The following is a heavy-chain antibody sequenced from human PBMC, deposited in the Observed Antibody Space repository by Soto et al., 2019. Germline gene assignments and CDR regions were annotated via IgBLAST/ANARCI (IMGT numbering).Heavy chain of an antibody. D-gene: IGHD2-15*01. V-gene: IGHV3-48*02. CDR1: VFTFISCS. J-gene: IGHJ4*02. CDR3: AKYCSSDVYFDY. Sequence: GRSLRLSCASSVFTFISCSMNWVRQAPGKGLEWVSFISGSGDTKYYADSVKGRFTISRDNAKNSLYLQMSSLRDEDTAVYYCAKYCSSDVYFDYWGQGTLVTVSS. CDR2: ISGSGDTK.